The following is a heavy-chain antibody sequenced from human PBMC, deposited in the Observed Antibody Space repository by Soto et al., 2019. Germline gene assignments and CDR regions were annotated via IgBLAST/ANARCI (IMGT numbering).Heavy chain of an antibody. CDR1: GGSISSYY. CDR2: IYYSGST. V-gene: IGHV4-59*08. D-gene: IGHD6-19*01. CDR3: ARRRVVAVAGTYYYYYMDV. Sequence: SETLSLTCTVSGGSISSYYWSWIRQPPGKGLEWIGYIYYSGSTNYNPSLKSRVTISVDTSKNQFSLKLSSVTAADTAVYYCARRRVVAVAGTYYYYYMDVWGKGTTVTVSS. J-gene: IGHJ6*03.